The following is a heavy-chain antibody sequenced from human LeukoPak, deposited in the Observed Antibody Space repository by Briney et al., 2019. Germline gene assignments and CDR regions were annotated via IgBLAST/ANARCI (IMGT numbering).Heavy chain of an antibody. Sequence: SETLSLTCAVYGGSFSGYYWSWIRQPPGKGLEWIGEINHSGSTNYNPSLKSRVTISVDTSKNQFSLKLSPVTAADTAVYYCAREIVEYDSSGYGRYDAFDIWGQGTMVTVSS. D-gene: IGHD3-22*01. J-gene: IGHJ3*02. V-gene: IGHV4-34*01. CDR3: AREIVEYDSSGYGRYDAFDI. CDR1: GGSFSGYY. CDR2: INHSGST.